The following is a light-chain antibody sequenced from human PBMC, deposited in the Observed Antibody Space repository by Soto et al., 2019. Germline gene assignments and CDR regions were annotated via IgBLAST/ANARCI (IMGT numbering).Light chain of an antibody. J-gene: IGKJ2*01. CDR3: QQDYSTPYT. V-gene: IGKV4-1*01. Sequence: DIVMTQSPDSLAVSLGERATINCKSSQSVLYSSNNKNYLVWYQQKPGQPPKLLIYWASTRESGVPDRFSGSGSGTDFTLTISSLQAEDVAVYYCQQDYSTPYTFGQVTKVEIK. CDR1: QSVLYSSNNKNY. CDR2: WAS.